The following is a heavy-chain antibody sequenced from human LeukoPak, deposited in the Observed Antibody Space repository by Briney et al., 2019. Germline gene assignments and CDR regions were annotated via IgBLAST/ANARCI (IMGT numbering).Heavy chain of an antibody. CDR1: GGTFSSYA. Sequence: ASVKVSCKASGGTFSSYAISWVRQAPGQGLEWMRGIIPIFGTANYAQKFQGRVTITADESTSTAYMELSSLRSEDTAVYYCARDLYCSGGSCSTRGLDYWGQGTLVTVSS. CDR2: IIPIFGTA. CDR3: ARDLYCSGGSCSTRGLDY. D-gene: IGHD2-15*01. J-gene: IGHJ4*02. V-gene: IGHV1-69*13.